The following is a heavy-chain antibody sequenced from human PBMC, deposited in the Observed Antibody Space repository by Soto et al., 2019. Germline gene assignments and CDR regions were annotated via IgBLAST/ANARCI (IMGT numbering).Heavy chain of an antibody. CDR1: GFMFEKYD. V-gene: IGHV3-13*05. CDR2: IGTTGHP. Sequence: EVQLVESGGGLMRPGGSLRLSCTASGFMFEKYDVHWVRQRAGKGLEWVAAIGTTGHPYYPGSAKGRFNISRENVKNSLFLQVNDLKAGDTAVYYCARGSSGWYADLDSGGHGTLVTVSA. D-gene: IGHD6-19*01. J-gene: IGHJ5*01. CDR3: ARGSSGWYADLDS.